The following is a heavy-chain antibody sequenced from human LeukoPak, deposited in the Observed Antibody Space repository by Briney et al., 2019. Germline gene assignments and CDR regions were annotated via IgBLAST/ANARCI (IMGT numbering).Heavy chain of an antibody. CDR2: FDPEDGET. CDR3: AKGATGAFDI. V-gene: IGHV1-24*01. J-gene: IGHJ3*02. CDR1: GNTLTELS. D-gene: IGHD1-26*01. Sequence: ASVEVSCKVSGNTLTELSMHWVRQAPGKGLEWMGGFDPEDGETIYAQKFQGRVTMTEDTSTDTAYMELSSLRSEDTAVYYCAKGATGAFDIWGQGTMVTVSS.